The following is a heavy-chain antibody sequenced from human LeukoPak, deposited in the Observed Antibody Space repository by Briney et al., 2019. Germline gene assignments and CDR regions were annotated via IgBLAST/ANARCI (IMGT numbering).Heavy chain of an antibody. Sequence: GGSLRLSCAASGFTFSNYAMTWVRQAPGKGLEWVSTISDGGAATYYADSVKGRFTISRDNAKNSLYLQMNSLRAEDTAVYYCARDDSSWGTGYFDYWGQGTLVTVSS. J-gene: IGHJ4*02. V-gene: IGHV3-23*01. D-gene: IGHD6-13*01. CDR1: GFTFSNYA. CDR2: ISDGGAAT. CDR3: ARDDSSWGTGYFDY.